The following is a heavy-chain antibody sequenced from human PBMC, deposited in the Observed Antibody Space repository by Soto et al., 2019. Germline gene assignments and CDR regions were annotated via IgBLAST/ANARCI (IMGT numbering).Heavy chain of an antibody. Sequence: SVKVSCKASGGTFSSYAISWVRQAPGQGLEWMGGIIPIFGTANYAQKFQGRVTITADESTSTAYMELSSLRSEDTAVYYCVRGRRAATAFDIWGQGTMVTVSS. CDR1: GGTFSSYA. CDR2: IIPIFGTA. D-gene: IGHD3-16*01. V-gene: IGHV1-69*13. CDR3: VRGRRAATAFDI. J-gene: IGHJ3*02.